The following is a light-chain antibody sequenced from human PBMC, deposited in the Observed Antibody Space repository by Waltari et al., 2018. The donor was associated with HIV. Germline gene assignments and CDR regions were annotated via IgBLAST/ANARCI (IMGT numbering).Light chain of an antibody. V-gene: IGKV3-20*01. Sequence: EFVLTHSPGTLSFSPGERATISCRASNIVSGNYVDWSQDKPGQAPTLIIYRTSTKATGIPNRFIGSGSETDFTLTISRLEPEDFALYYCQQYADSYTFGRGTKLEI. CDR1: NIVSGNY. CDR2: RTS. CDR3: QQYADSYT. J-gene: IGKJ2*01.